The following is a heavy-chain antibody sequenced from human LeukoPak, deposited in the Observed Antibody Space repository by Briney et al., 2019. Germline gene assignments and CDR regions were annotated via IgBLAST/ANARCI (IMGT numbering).Heavy chain of an antibody. V-gene: IGHV3-15*01. CDR2: IKSKTNGGTT. CDR1: GFTFSNAW. Sequence: GGSLRLSCAASGFTFSNAWMNWVRQTPGKGLEWVGRIKSKTNGGTTDYAAPVKGRFTISRDDSKSIVYLQMNSLRFDDTAMYYCTNRGVDHYGSPNYSYYFDYWGPGTLVTVSS. J-gene: IGHJ4*02. D-gene: IGHD3-10*01. CDR3: TNRGVDHYGSPNYSYYFDY.